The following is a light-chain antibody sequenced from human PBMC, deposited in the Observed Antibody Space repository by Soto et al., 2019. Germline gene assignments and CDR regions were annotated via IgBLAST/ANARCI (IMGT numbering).Light chain of an antibody. CDR3: CSYAGSYTFV. CDR1: SSDVGGYNY. CDR2: DVI. Sequence: QSALTQPRSVSGSPGQSVTLSCTGTSSDVGGYNYVSWYQQHPGKAPKLMIYDVITRPSGVPDRFSGFKSGNTASLTISGLPAEDEADYYCCSYAGSYTFVFATGTKVTVL. J-gene: IGLJ1*01. V-gene: IGLV2-11*01.